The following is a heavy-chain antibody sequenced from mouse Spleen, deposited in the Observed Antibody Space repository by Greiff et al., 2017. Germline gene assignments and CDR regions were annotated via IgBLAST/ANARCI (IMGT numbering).Heavy chain of an antibody. J-gene: IGHJ4*01. CDR2: ISDGGSYT. V-gene: IGHV5-4*02. CDR3: AREPGTDYAMDY. CDR1: GFTFSDYY. Sequence: EVKLMESGGGLVKPGGSLKLSCAASGFTFSDYYMYWVRQTPEKRLEWVATISDGGSYTYYPDSVKGRFTISRDNAKNNLYLQMSSLKSEDTAMYYCAREPGTDYAMDYWGQGTSVTVSS. D-gene: IGHD3-3*01.